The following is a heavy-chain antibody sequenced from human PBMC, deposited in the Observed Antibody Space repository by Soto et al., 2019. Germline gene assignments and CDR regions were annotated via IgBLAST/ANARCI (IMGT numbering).Heavy chain of an antibody. CDR3: ARDLLRFPTDFWVARGYYYYYMXV. D-gene: IGHD3-3*01. CDR2: INPSGGGT. Sequence: ASVKVSCKASGYTFTRDYMHWVRQAPRQGIEWMGIINPSGGGTNYAQKFQGRVTMTRDTSTSTVYMELRSLRSDDTAVYYCARDLLRFPTDFWVARGYYYYYMXVWGKGTTVTVSS. CDR1: GYTFTRDY. J-gene: IGHJ6*03. V-gene: IGHV1-46*03.